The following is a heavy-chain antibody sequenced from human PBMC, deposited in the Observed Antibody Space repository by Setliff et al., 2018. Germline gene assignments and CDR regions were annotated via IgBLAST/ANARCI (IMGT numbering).Heavy chain of an antibody. V-gene: IGHV1-46*01. CDR1: GYTFTSYY. CDR2: INPSGGST. Sequence: ASVKVSCKASGYTFTSYYMHWVRQAPGQGLEWMGIINPSGGSTSYAQKFQGRVTTTRDTSTSTVYMELSSLRSEDTAVYYCARRSSSGNGFDYWGQGTQVTVSS. CDR3: ARRSSSGNGFDY. J-gene: IGHJ4*02. D-gene: IGHD6-13*01.